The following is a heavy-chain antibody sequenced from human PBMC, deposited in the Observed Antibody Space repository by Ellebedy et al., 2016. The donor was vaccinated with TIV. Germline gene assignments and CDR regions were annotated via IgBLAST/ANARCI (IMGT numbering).Heavy chain of an antibody. J-gene: IGHJ6*02. Sequence: PGGSLRLSCAASGFTFSSYSMNWVRQAPGKGLEWISSISGGSSSIYYGDSVKGRFTMSRDNAKNSVYLQMNSLRAEDTAVYYCARGACMLRSCRSGYGMDVWGQGTTVTVSS. CDR1: GFTFSSYS. D-gene: IGHD2-8*01. V-gene: IGHV3-21*01. CDR3: ARGACMLRSCRSGYGMDV. CDR2: ISGGSSSI.